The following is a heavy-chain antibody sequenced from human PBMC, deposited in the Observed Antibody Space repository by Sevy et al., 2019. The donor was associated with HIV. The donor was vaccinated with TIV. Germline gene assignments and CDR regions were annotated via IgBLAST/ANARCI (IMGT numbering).Heavy chain of an antibody. CDR1: GFTLGDYA. D-gene: IGHD6-19*01. CDR3: ARGGAVPGFDY. CDR2: MRSKPFAGTT. Sequence: GGSLRLSCTTSGFTLGDYAMNWVRQAPGKGLEWVGFMRSKPFAGTTEYAASVKGRFTISRDISKNTLYLQMNSLRTEDTAVYYCARGGAVPGFDYWGQGALVTVSS. J-gene: IGHJ4*02. V-gene: IGHV3-49*04.